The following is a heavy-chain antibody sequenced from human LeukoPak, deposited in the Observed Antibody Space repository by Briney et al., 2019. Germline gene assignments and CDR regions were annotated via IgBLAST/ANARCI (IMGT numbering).Heavy chain of an antibody. D-gene: IGHD3-22*01. V-gene: IGHV1-18*01. Sequence: ASVKVSCKASGYTFTSYGISWVRQAPGQGLEWMGWISAYNGNTNYAQKLQGRVTMTTDTSTSTAYMELRSLRSDDTAVYYCARDLVSYYDSSGYCYPWFDPWGQGTLVTVSS. CDR1: GYTFTSYG. J-gene: IGHJ5*02. CDR3: ARDLVSYYDSSGYCYPWFDP. CDR2: ISAYNGNT.